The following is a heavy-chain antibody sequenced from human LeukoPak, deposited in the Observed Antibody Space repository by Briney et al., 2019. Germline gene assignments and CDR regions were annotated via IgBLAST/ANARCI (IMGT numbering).Heavy chain of an antibody. V-gene: IGHV4-34*01. D-gene: IGHD1/OR15-1a*01. CDR1: GGSFSGYY. Sequence: SDTLSLTCAVYGGSFSGYYWSWIRQPPGKGLEWIGEINHSGSTNYNPSLKSRVTISVDTSKNQFSLKLSSVTAADTAVYFCARVGTRLGLFYWGQGTLVTVSA. J-gene: IGHJ4*02. CDR3: ARVGTRLGLFY. CDR2: INHSGST.